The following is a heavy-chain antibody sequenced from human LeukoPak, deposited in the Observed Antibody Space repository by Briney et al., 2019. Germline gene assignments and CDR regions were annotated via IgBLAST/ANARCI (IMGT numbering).Heavy chain of an antibody. Sequence: GASVKVSCKASGYTFTSYYMHWVRQAPGQGLEWMGIINPSGGSTSYAQKFQGRVTMTRDTSTSTVYMELSSLRSEDTAVYYCARDPYMTTVTTVRGMDVWGQGATVTVSS. CDR2: INPSGGST. V-gene: IGHV1-46*01. CDR3: ARDPYMTTVTTVRGMDV. D-gene: IGHD4-11*01. J-gene: IGHJ6*02. CDR1: GYTFTSYY.